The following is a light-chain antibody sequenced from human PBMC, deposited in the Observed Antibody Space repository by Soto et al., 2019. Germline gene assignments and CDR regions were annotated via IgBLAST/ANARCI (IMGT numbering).Light chain of an antibody. CDR1: QSISSL. CDR3: QQRSNWPLS. CDR2: DAS. Sequence: TQSPSSLSASVGDRVTISCRANQSISSLLAWYQQKSGQPPRLLISDASNRATGVPARFSGSGSGTDFTLIISSLEPEDFAVYYCQQRSNWPLSFGGGTKVEI. V-gene: IGKV3-11*01. J-gene: IGKJ4*01.